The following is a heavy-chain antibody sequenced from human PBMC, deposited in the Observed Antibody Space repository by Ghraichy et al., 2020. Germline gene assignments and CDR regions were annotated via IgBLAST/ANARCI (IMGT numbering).Heavy chain of an antibody. CDR1: GFTITTYW. V-gene: IGHV3-7*03. CDR3: ARTFGNSGAY. J-gene: IGHJ4*02. CDR2: INQDGSDK. Sequence: GGSLRLSCEASGFTITTYWMTWVRQAPGKGLEWVADINQDGSDKHYVDSVKGRFTISRDNAKNSLYLQMNSLRVEDTAVYHCARTFGNSGAYWGQGTLVTVSS. D-gene: IGHD4-23*01.